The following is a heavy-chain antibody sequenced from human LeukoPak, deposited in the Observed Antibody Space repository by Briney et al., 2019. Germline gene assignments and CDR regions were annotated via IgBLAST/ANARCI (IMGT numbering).Heavy chain of an antibody. J-gene: IGHJ4*02. CDR2: ISSSSSYI. CDR1: GFTFSSYS. D-gene: IGHD2-2*02. Sequence: GGSLRLSCAASGFTFSSYSMNWVRQAPGKGLDWVSSISSSSSYIYYADSVKGRFTISRDNAKNSLYLQMNSLRAEDTAVYYCARDSSVVVPAAILYYFDYWGQGTLVTVSS. CDR3: ARDSSVVVPAAILYYFDY. V-gene: IGHV3-21*01.